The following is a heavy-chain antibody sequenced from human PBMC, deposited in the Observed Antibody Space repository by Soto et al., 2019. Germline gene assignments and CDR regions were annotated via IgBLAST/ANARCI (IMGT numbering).Heavy chain of an antibody. D-gene: IGHD3-22*01. Sequence: QVQLVESGGGVVQPGRSLRLSCAASGFTFSSYAMHWVRQAPGKGLEWVAVISYDGSNKYYADSVKGRFTISRDNSKNTLYLQMNSLSAEDTAVYYCSRGCITMIVVVPTPFDYWGQGTLVTVSS. V-gene: IGHV3-30-3*01. CDR3: SRGCITMIVVVPTPFDY. CDR1: GFTFSSYA. CDR2: ISYDGSNK. J-gene: IGHJ4*02.